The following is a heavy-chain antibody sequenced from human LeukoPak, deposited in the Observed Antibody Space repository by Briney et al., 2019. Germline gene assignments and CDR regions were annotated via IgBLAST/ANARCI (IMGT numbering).Heavy chain of an antibody. D-gene: IGHD1-1*01. CDR3: AKGTTMYAFDI. CDR1: GFMFHDYA. V-gene: IGHV3-43*02. Sequence: PGGSLRLSCAAPGFMFHDYAMHWVRQAPGKGLEWVSLISGDGGSTYYADSVKGRLTISRDNSKNSLYLQMNSLTTEDTALYFCAKGTTMYAFDIWGQGTMVTVSS. J-gene: IGHJ3*02. CDR2: ISGDGGST.